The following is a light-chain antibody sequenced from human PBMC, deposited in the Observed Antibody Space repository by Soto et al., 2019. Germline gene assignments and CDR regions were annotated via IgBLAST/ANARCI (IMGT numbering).Light chain of an antibody. CDR1: SSDVGGYHY. CDR2: DVS. CDR3: CSYAGRYTYV. V-gene: IGLV2-11*01. Sequence: QSALTQPRSVSGSPGQSVTISCTGTSSDVGGYHYVSWYQQHPGKAPKLMIYDVSKRPSGVPDRFSGSKSGNTASLTISGLLAEDEADYFCCSYAGRYTYVFGTGTKVTVL. J-gene: IGLJ1*01.